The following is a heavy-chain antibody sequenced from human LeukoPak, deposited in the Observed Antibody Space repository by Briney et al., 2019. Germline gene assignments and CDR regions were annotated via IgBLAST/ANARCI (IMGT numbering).Heavy chain of an antibody. CDR2: IYYNGST. J-gene: IGHJ3*02. CDR3: ARVGSGFSYAYDI. Sequence: SGTLSLTCTISGGSISTYHWTWIRQPPGKGLEWIGYIYYNGSTNSNPSLKSRITISVDTSKNQFSLKLNSVTAADTAVYYCARVGSGFSYAYDIWGQGTMVTVSS. V-gene: IGHV4-59*01. D-gene: IGHD5-12*01. CDR1: GGSISTYH.